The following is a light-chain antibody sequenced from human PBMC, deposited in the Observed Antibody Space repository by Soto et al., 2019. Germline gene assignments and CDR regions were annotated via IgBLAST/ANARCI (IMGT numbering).Light chain of an antibody. Sequence: DIVLTQSPATLSVSPGERATLSCRASQSIRTSLAWYQQKPGQAPRLLIYDASNRATGIPARFSGSGSGTDFTLTISSLEPEDFAVYYCQQRSNWPPITFGQGTRLEIK. CDR3: QQRSNWPPIT. CDR2: DAS. J-gene: IGKJ5*01. CDR1: QSIRTS. V-gene: IGKV3-11*01.